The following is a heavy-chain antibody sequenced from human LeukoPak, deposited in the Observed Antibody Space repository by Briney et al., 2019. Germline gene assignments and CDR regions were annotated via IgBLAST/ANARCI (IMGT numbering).Heavy chain of an antibody. D-gene: IGHD3-3*01. Sequence: GGSLRLSCAASGFTFSSYAMHWVRQAPGKGLEWGAVISYDGSNKYYADSVKGRFTISRDNSKNTLYLQMNSLRAEDTAVYYCARGGGYYDFWSGWDYWGQGTLVTVSS. J-gene: IGHJ4*02. CDR3: ARGGGYYDFWSGWDY. CDR1: GFTFSSYA. CDR2: ISYDGSNK. V-gene: IGHV3-30-3*01.